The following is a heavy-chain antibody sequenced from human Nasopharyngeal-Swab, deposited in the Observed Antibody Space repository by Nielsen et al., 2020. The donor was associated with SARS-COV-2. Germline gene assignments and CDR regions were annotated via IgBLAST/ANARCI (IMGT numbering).Heavy chain of an antibody. CDR3: SRRHGGIDYYYYYMDV. J-gene: IGHJ6*03. CDR2: INHSGGST. D-gene: IGHD1-26*01. CDR1: GYTFTSYY. V-gene: IGHV1-46*01. Sequence: ASSKVSCSASGYTFTSYYMHCVRQPPGQGLEWMGIINHSGGSTSYAQKFQGRVTMTRDTSTSTVYMELSSLRSDDTAVYYCSRRHGGIDYYYYYMDVWGKGTTVTVSS.